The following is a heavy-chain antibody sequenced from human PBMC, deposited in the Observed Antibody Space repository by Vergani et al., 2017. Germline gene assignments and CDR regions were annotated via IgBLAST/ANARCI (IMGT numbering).Heavy chain of an antibody. CDR2: ISGSGVSA. Sequence: EVQLLASGGGLVQPGGSLRLTCAASEFTFSNYAMNWVRQAPGKGLGWVSGISGSGVSAYYTDSVKGRFTISRDNSKNMLFLQMNNLRTEDTAIYYCAKQYFVSGNYLFDYWGQGTLVTVSS. D-gene: IGHD3-10*01. CDR3: AKQYFVSGNYLFDY. CDR1: EFTFSNYA. V-gene: IGHV3-23*01. J-gene: IGHJ4*02.